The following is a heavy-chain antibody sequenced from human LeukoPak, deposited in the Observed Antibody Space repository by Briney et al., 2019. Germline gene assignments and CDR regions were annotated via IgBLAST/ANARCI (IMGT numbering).Heavy chain of an antibody. J-gene: IGHJ5*02. CDR1: GFTFSTYA. Sequence: GGSLRPSCVASGFTFSTYAMSWVRQAPGKGLEWVSAISGSGGGTYYADSVKGRFTISRDNSKNTLFLQMNSLRAEDTALYYCARDTDTRSHYSQFDPWGQGTLVTVSS. D-gene: IGHD3-22*01. CDR2: ISGSGGGT. V-gene: IGHV3-23*01. CDR3: ARDTDTRSHYSQFDP.